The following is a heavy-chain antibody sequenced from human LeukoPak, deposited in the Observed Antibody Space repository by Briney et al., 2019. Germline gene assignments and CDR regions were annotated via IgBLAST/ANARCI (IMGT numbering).Heavy chain of an antibody. J-gene: IGHJ4*02. D-gene: IGHD3-22*01. Sequence: SETLSLTCTVSGGSISSYYWSWIRQPPGKGLEWIGYIYYSGSTNYNPSLKSRVTISVDTSKNQFSLKLSSVTAADTAVYYCARGGSGYYYRYYFDYWGQGTLVTVSS. CDR3: ARGGSGYYYRYYFDY. CDR2: IYYSGST. CDR1: GGSISSYY. V-gene: IGHV4-59*12.